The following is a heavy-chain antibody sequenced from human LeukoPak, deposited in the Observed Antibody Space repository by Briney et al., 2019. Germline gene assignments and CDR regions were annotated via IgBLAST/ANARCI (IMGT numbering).Heavy chain of an antibody. Sequence: GGSLRLSCAASGFTFSNYAMHWVRQAPGKGLECVSAITSDGGSTYYANSVRGRFTISRDNSKNTLYLQMGSLRAEDMVVYYCARRDADMAGSGFDIWGQGTMVTVSS. J-gene: IGHJ3*02. V-gene: IGHV3-64*01. CDR3: ARRDADMAGSGFDI. CDR2: ITSDGGST. D-gene: IGHD5-18*01. CDR1: GFTFSNYA.